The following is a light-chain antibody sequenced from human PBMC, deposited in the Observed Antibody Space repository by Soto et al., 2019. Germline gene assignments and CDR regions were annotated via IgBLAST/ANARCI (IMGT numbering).Light chain of an antibody. CDR1: QNINSW. V-gene: IGKV1-5*01. CDR3: QQYYSYPPT. CDR2: ATS. Sequence: DIQMTQSPSTLSASVGDRVTITCLASQNINSWLAWYQQKPGKVPNLLIYATSNLQSGVPSRFSGSGSGTDFTLTISCLQSEDFATYYCQQYYSYPPTFGQGTKVDIK. J-gene: IGKJ1*01.